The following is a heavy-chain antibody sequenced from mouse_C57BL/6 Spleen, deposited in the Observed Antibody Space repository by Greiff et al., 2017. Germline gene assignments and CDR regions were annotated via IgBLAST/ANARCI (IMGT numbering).Heavy chain of an antibody. CDR3: ARRGRGFDN. CDR2: IDPSDSYT. CDR1: GYTFTSYW. V-gene: IGHV1-69*01. Sequence: QVQLQQPGAELVMPGASVKLSCTASGYTFTSYWMHWVKQRPGQGLEWSGEIDPSDSYTNYNQKFKGKSTLTVDKSSTTAYMQLSRLTSEDSAVYYCARRGRGFDNWGQGTTRTVSS. J-gene: IGHJ2*01.